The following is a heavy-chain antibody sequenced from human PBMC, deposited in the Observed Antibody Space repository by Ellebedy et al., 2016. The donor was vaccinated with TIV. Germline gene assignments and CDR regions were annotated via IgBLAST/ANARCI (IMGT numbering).Heavy chain of an antibody. V-gene: IGHV4-34*01. CDR1: GGPFSAYY. D-gene: IGHD3-9*01. CDR3: ARTPYDLLTGYYSSYLDS. CDR2: INHSGST. Sequence: MPGGSLRLSCAVYGGPFSAYYWTWIRQPPGKGLEWIGEINHSGSTNYRPSLKSRVTISVDTSKNQFSLHLSSVTAADTAVYYCARTPYDLLTGYYSSYLDSWGQGTLVPVSS. J-gene: IGHJ4*02.